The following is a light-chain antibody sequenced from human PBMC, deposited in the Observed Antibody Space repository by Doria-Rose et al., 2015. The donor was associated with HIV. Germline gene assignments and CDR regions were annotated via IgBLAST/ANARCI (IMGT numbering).Light chain of an antibody. CDR3: QQYYDTPS. J-gene: IGKJ3*01. V-gene: IGKV4-1*01. CDR1: QSLLYTSKNY. CDR2: WAS. Sequence: DIQVTQSPESLGMSLGERATLNCKSNQSLLYTSKNYLAWYQQKPGQPPKLLIYWASTRQSGVPAQFSGSGSGTDFTLTISSLEAEDVAVYYCQQYYDTPSSGPGTTGDIK.